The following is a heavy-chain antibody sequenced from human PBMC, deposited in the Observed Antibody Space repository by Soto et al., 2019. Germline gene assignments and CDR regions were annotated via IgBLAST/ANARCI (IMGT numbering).Heavy chain of an antibody. J-gene: IGHJ6*02. CDR1: GGTFSSYA. D-gene: IGHD3-10*01. CDR2: IIPIFGTA. Sequence: SVKVSCKASGGTFSSYAISWVRQAPGQGLEWMGGIIPIFGTANYAQKFQGRVTITADESTSTAYMELSSLRSEDTAVYYCARGKSLYYYGSYGYYYYGMDVWGQGTKVTVSS. V-gene: IGHV1-69*13. CDR3: ARGKSLYYYGSYGYYYYGMDV.